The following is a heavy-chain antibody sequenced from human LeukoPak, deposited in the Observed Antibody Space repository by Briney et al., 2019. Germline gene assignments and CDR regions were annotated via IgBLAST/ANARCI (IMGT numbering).Heavy chain of an antibody. CDR1: GYTFTNYY. CDR2: INPSGGST. V-gene: IGHV1-46*01. D-gene: IGHD3-22*01. J-gene: IGHJ3*02. Sequence: GASVKVSCKASGYTFTNYYMHWVRQAPGQGLEWMGIINPSGGSTSYTQKFQGRVTMTRDTSTSTVYMELSSLRSEDTAVYYCARIKSYYYDTSDKDAFDIWGQGTMVTVSS. CDR3: ARIKSYYYDTSDKDAFDI.